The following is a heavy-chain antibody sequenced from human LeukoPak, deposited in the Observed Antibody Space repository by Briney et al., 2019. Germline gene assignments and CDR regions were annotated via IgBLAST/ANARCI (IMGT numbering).Heavy chain of an antibody. CDR1: GYTFTNYD. V-gene: IGHV1-8*01. CDR3: ARVDGSADY. Sequence: ASVKVSCKASGYTFTNYDTNWVRQATGQGLEWMGWVNPKSGYTGYAQKFQGRVTISRDTSISTAYMELSSLRSEDTAVYYCARVDGSADYWGQGTLVTLSS. J-gene: IGHJ4*02. D-gene: IGHD1-26*01. CDR2: VNPKSGYT.